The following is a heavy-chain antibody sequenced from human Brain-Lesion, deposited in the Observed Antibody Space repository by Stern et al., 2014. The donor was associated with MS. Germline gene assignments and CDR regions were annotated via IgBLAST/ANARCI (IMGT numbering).Heavy chain of an antibody. CDR2: IFPRDSNT. V-gene: IGHV5-51*03. Sequence: QLVQSGAEVKKPGESLKISCEASGYLFDDYWIGWVRQMSGRGLELVAIIFPRDSNTRYSPSVQGQVTISAVKSISTAFLQWSSLKASDTAMYYGARSPATPSGYDRFDYWGQGALVTVSS. D-gene: IGHD5-12*01. J-gene: IGHJ4*02. CDR3: ARSPATPSGYDRFDY. CDR1: GYLFDDYW.